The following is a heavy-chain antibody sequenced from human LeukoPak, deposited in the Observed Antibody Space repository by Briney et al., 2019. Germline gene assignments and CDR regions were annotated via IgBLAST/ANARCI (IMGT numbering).Heavy chain of an antibody. D-gene: IGHD3-22*01. Sequence: ASVKVSCKASGYTFTSYGISWVRQAPGQGLEWMGWISAYNGNTNYAQKLQGRVTMTTDTSTSTAYMELRSLRSDDTAVYYCAREPTKLYHVYYDSSGYLWDYWGQGTLVTVSS. CDR1: GYTFTSYG. V-gene: IGHV1-18*01. CDR2: ISAYNGNT. J-gene: IGHJ4*02. CDR3: AREPTKLYHVYYDSSGYLWDY.